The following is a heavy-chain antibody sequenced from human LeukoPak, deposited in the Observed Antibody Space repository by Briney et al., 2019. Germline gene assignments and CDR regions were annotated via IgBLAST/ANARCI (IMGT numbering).Heavy chain of an antibody. J-gene: IGHJ4*02. CDR1: GFTFSSYG. V-gene: IGHV3-30*18. CDR2: ISYDGSNK. Sequence: GRSLRLSCAASGFTFSSYGMHWVRQAPGKGLEWVAVISYDGSNKYYADSVKGRLTISRDNSKNTLYLQMNSLRAEDTAVYYCAKDPNLYGDYYFDYWGQGTLVTVSS. CDR3: AKDPNLYGDYYFDY. D-gene: IGHD4-17*01.